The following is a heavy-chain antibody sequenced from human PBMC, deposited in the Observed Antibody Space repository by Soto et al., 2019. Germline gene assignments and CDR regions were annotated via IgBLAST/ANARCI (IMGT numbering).Heavy chain of an antibody. CDR3: AKDRAGDIYVAARSGLDY. J-gene: IGHJ4*02. CDR2: ISYDATSE. CDR1: GFTFFTYG. Sequence: QVQLVESGGGVVQPGRSLRLSCAASGFTFFTYGMHWVRQAPGKGLEWVAVISYDATSEYYADSVRGRFTISRYNSKNTLYLQMNSLRAEDTAVYYCAKDRAGDIYVAARSGLDYWGQGTLVTVSS. D-gene: IGHD3-3*01. V-gene: IGHV3-30*18.